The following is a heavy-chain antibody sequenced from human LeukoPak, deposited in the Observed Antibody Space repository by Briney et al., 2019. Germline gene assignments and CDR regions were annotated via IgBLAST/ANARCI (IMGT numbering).Heavy chain of an antibody. D-gene: IGHD3-10*01. CDR2: IYTSGST. Sequence: SQTLSLTCTVSGGSISSGSYYWSWIRQPAGKGLEWIGRIYTSGSTNYNPSLKSRVTISVDTSKNQFSLKLSSVTAADTAVYYCARDIVTMVRGAPSAFDIWGKGTMVTVSS. V-gene: IGHV4-61*02. CDR3: ARDIVTMVRGAPSAFDI. J-gene: IGHJ3*02. CDR1: GGSISSGSYY.